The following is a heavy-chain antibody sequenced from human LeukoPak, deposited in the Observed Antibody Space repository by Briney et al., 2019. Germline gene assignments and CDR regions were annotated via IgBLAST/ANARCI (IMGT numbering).Heavy chain of an antibody. D-gene: IGHD6-13*01. CDR2: INHSGST. CDR3: ARRDWAYSSSWYARGSLDY. V-gene: IGHV4-34*01. J-gene: IGHJ4*02. Sequence: SETLSLTCAVYGGSFSGYYWSWIRQPPGKGLEWIGEINHSGSTNYNPSLKSRVTISVDTSKNQFSLKLSSVTAADTAVYYCARRDWAYSSSWYARGSLDYWGQGTLVTVSS. CDR1: GGSFSGYY.